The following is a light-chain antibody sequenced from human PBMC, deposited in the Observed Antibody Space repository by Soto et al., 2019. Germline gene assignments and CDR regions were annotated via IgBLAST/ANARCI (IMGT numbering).Light chain of an antibody. CDR3: CSYAGSSTPSYV. Sequence: QSALTQPASVSGSPGQSITISCTGTSSDVGSYNLVSWYQQHPGKAPKLMIYEVSKRPSGVSNRFSDSKSGNTASLTISGLQAEDEADYYCCSYAGSSTPSYVFGTGTKVTVL. CDR2: EVS. CDR1: SSDVGSYNL. V-gene: IGLV2-23*02. J-gene: IGLJ1*01.